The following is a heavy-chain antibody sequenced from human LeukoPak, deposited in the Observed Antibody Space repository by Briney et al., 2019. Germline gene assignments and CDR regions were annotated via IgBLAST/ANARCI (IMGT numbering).Heavy chain of an antibody. D-gene: IGHD2-2*03. CDR2: ISPYNGNT. V-gene: IGHV1-18*01. CDR3: ARDGYVPE. Sequence: ASVKVSCKASGYTFTSYAMHWARQAPGQGLEWMGWISPYNGNTNYAQKLQGRVTMTTDTSTSTAYMELRSLRSDDTAVYYCARDGYVPEWGQGTLVTVSS. CDR1: GYTFTSYA. J-gene: IGHJ4*02.